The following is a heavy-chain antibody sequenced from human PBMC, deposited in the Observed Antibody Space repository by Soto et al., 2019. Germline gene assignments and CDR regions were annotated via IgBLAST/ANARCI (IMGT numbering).Heavy chain of an antibody. J-gene: IGHJ5*02. Sequence: QVQLQQWGAGLLKPSETLSLTCAVYGGSFSGYYWSWIRQPPGKGLEWSGETNHSGSTNYNPSLTRRATITVDTDKNQFSLKLSSVTAADTAVYYCATHHILYDGSAGDYSWFDPWGQGTLVTVSS. CDR3: ATHHILYDGSAGDYSWFDP. V-gene: IGHV4-34*01. CDR2: TNHSGST. D-gene: IGHD3-10*01. CDR1: GGSFSGYY.